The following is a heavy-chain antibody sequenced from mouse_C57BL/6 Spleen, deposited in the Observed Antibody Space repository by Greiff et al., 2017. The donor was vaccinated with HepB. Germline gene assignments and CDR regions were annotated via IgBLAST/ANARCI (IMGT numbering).Heavy chain of an antibody. CDR1: GFNIKDDY. CDR3: TTKGAFITTVVAKWYFDV. CDR2: IDPENGDT. J-gene: IGHJ1*03. Sequence: VQLKESGAELVRPGASVKLSCTASGFNIKDDYMHWVKQRPEQGLEWIGWIDPENGDTEYASKFQGKATITADTSSNTAYLQLSSLTSEDTAVYYCTTKGAFITTVVAKWYFDVWGTGTTVTVSS. V-gene: IGHV14-4*01. D-gene: IGHD1-1*01.